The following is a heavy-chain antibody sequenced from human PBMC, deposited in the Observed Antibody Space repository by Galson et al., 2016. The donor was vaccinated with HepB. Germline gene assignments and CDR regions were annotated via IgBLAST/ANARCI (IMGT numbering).Heavy chain of an antibody. Sequence: SVKVSCKASGYTFSTCAIHWVRQAPGQGLEWMGWINAGTGDTRYSQNFQGGVTITRDTSASTAYMELSSLRSEDTAVYYCARLREYPVWGPGTTVTVSS. V-gene: IGHV1-3*01. CDR2: INAGTGDT. D-gene: IGHD2/OR15-2a*01. CDR3: ARLREYPV. J-gene: IGHJ6*02. CDR1: GYTFSTCA.